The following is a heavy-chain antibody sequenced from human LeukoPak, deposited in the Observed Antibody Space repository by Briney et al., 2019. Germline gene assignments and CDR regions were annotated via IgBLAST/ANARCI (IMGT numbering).Heavy chain of an antibody. CDR3: ARARRDGYNVDFAY. J-gene: IGHJ4*02. V-gene: IGHV3-74*01. D-gene: IGHD5-24*01. CDR1: GFTFSSYW. Sequence: GGSLRLSCAASGFTFSSYWMHWVRHAPGKGLVWVSRINSDGSSTNYADSVKGRFTISRDNAKNSLYLQMNSLRAEDTALYYCARARRDGYNVDFAYWGQGTLVTVSS. CDR2: INSDGSST.